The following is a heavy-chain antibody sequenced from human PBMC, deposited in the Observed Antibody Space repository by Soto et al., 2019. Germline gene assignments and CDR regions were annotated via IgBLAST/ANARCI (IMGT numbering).Heavy chain of an antibody. V-gene: IGHV4-59*01. CDR1: GGSISSYY. J-gene: IGHJ4*02. CDR2: IYYSGST. Sequence: SETLSLTCTVSGGSISSYYWSWIRQPPGKGLEWIGYIYYSGSTNYNPSLKSRVTISVDTSKNQFSLKLSSVTAADTAVYYCARMYSSSWYAYYFDYWGQGTLVTVSS. D-gene: IGHD6-13*01. CDR3: ARMYSSSWYAYYFDY.